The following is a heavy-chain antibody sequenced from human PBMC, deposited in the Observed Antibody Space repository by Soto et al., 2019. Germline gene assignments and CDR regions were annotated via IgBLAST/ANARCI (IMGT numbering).Heavy chain of an antibody. V-gene: IGHV4-34*01. CDR1: GGSFSGYY. D-gene: IGHD6-19*01. Sequence: QVQLQQWGAGLLRPSETLSLTCAVYGGSFSGYYWSWIRQPPGKGLEWIGEINHSGSKNYNPSLKRRVTRAAGTSKTQFSLKLRSVTAADTAVYYCASHLKATVAVYWYFDLWGRGTQVTVSS. J-gene: IGHJ2*01. CDR2: INHSGSK. CDR3: ASHLKATVAVYWYFDL.